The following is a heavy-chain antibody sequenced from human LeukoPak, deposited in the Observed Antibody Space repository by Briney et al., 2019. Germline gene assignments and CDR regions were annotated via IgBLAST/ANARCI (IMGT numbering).Heavy chain of an antibody. Sequence: SETLSLTCTVSGGSISSYYWSWIRQPPGKGLEWIGYIYYSGSTNYNPSLKSRVTISVDTSKNQFSLKLSSVTAADTAVYYCARARGYSGYDLDYWGQGTLVTASS. CDR2: IYYSGST. CDR1: GGSISSYY. V-gene: IGHV4-59*08. CDR3: ARARGYSGYDLDY. D-gene: IGHD5-12*01. J-gene: IGHJ4*02.